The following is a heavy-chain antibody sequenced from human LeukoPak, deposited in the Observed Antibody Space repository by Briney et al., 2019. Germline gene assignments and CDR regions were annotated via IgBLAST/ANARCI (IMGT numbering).Heavy chain of an antibody. J-gene: IGHJ4*02. CDR3: AREAEGIDY. CDR1: GGSISSETYY. D-gene: IGHD6-25*01. V-gene: IGHV4-61*02. CDR2: IYSSGST. Sequence: PSETLSLTCTVSGGSISSETYYWTWVRQPAGKGLEWIGRIYSSGSTSYNPSLKSRVTISVDTSKNQFSLKLSSVTAADTAVYYCAREAEGIDYWGQGTLVTVSS.